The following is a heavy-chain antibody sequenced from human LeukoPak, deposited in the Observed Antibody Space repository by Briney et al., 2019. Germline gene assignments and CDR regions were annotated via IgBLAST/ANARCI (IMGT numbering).Heavy chain of an antibody. D-gene: IGHD6-13*01. CDR3: GRDRLIHRSENNIPAPGEGGDY. CDR1: GFTLRDYY. CDR2: ISSNGDSV. J-gene: IGHJ4*02. Sequence: GGSLRLSCAASGFTLRDYYMSWIRQAPGKGLEWVSRISSNGDSVFHADSVKGRFTISRDNAKSSLYLQMNSLSAEDTAVYYCGRDRLIHRSENNIPAPGEGGDYWGQGTLVTVSS. V-gene: IGHV3-11*01.